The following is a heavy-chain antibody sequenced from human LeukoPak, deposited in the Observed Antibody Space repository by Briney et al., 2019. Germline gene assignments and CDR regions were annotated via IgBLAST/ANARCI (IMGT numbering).Heavy chain of an antibody. Sequence: ASVKVSCKASGYTFTAYYIHWVRQAPGQGLEWMGWINPNSGGTNYAQIFQGRVTLTRDTSISTAYMELSRLRSDDTAVYYCARGVGGGDLPTWYYFDSGGQGPLAPVS. CDR2: INPNSGGT. J-gene: IGHJ4*02. CDR3: ARGVGGGDLPTWYYFDS. D-gene: IGHD3-16*01. V-gene: IGHV1-2*02. CDR1: GYTFTAYY.